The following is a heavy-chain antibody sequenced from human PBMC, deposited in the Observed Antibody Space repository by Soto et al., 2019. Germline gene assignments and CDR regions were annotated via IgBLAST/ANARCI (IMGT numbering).Heavy chain of an antibody. CDR1: GFTFSSYW. Sequence: PGGSLRLSCAASGFTFSSYWMSWVRQAPGKGLEWVANIKQDGSEKYYVDSVKGRFTISRDNAKNSLYLQMNSLRAEDTAVYYCARDLAGVAAAGHPWGQGTLVTVSS. J-gene: IGHJ5*02. CDR3: ARDLAGVAAAGHP. D-gene: IGHD6-13*01. CDR2: IKQDGSEK. V-gene: IGHV3-7*01.